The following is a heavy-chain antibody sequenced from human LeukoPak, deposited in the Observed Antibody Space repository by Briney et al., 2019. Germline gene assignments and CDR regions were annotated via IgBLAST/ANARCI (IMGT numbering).Heavy chain of an antibody. V-gene: IGHV3-7*03. CDR1: GFTFSSYW. Sequence: PGGSLRLSCAASGFTFSSYWMHWVRQAPGKGLEWVANIKQDGSEKYYVDSVKGRFTISRDNAKNSLYLQMNSLRAEDTAVYYCAKDSAKKYDDYWGQGTLVTVSS. CDR2: IKQDGSEK. D-gene: IGHD2/OR15-2a*01. CDR3: AKDSAKKYDDY. J-gene: IGHJ4*02.